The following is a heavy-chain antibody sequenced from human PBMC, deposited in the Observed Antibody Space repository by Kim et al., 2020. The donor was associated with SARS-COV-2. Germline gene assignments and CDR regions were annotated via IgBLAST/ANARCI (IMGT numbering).Heavy chain of an antibody. CDR3: AREREQWLDSDY. Sequence: GGEAPGQRLEWMGWINAGNGNTKYSQKFQGRVTITRDTSASTAYMELSSLRSEDTAVYYCAREREQWLDSDYWGQGTLVTVSS. CDR2: INAGNGNT. D-gene: IGHD6-19*01. J-gene: IGHJ4*02. V-gene: IGHV1-3*01.